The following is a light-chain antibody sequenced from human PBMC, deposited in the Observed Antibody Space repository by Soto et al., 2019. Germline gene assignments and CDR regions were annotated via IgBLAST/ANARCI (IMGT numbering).Light chain of an antibody. CDR2: SAS. Sequence: IQMTQSPSSVSASVGDTVTITCRESQGIGSWLAWYHQIPGKAPKLLIDSASSLQSGSPPRLTVRGSGAAFTLTSTCLQPEDGGVYHCQQASSSLLTFGGGTKADMK. CDR3: QQASSSLLT. J-gene: IGKJ4*01. CDR1: QGIGSW. V-gene: IGKV1-12*01.